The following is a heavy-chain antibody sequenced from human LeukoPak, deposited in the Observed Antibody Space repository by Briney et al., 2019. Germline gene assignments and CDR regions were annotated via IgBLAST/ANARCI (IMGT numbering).Heavy chain of an antibody. V-gene: IGHV3-30*18. J-gene: IGHJ4*02. Sequence: GGSLRLYCAASGFTFSSYGMHWVRQAPGKGLEGGAVISYDGSNKYYADSVKGRFTISRDNSKNTLYLQMNSLRAEDTAVYYCAKDLAPYYYDSSGYPFDYWGQGTLVTVSS. D-gene: IGHD3-22*01. CDR1: GFTFSSYG. CDR2: ISYDGSNK. CDR3: AKDLAPYYYDSSGYPFDY.